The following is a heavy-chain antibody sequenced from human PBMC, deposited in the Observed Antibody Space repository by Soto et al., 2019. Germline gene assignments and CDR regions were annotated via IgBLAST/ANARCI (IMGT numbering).Heavy chain of an antibody. CDR1: GGTFSSYA. CDR3: ASAIVVVAAPYYYYGMDV. D-gene: IGHD2-15*01. CDR2: IIPSFGTA. Sequence: ASVKVSCKASGGTFSSYAISWVRQAPGQGLEWMGGIIPSFGTANYAQKFQGRVTITADESTSTAYMELSSLRSEDTAVYYCASAIVVVAAPYYYYGMDVWGQGTTVTVSS. J-gene: IGHJ6*02. V-gene: IGHV1-69*13.